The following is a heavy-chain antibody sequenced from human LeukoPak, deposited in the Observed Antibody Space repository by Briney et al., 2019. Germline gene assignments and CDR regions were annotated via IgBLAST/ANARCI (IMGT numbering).Heavy chain of an antibody. Sequence: ASVKVSCKTSGYSENFYGITWVRQVAGQGLEWMGWISAQHGQTEYAPNSQDRVTMATDTSTSTAYMELRSLRSDDTAVYYCARAHRLRYFDWLLPYNWFDPWGQGTLVTVSS. D-gene: IGHD3-9*01. V-gene: IGHV1-18*01. CDR2: ISAQHGQT. CDR3: ARAHRLRYFDWLLPYNWFDP. CDR1: GYSENFYG. J-gene: IGHJ5*02.